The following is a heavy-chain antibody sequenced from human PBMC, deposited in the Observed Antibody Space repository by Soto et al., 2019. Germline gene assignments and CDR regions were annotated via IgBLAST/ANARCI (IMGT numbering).Heavy chain of an antibody. J-gene: IGHJ5*02. Sequence: PGGSLRLSCAASGFMFSNYWMHWGRQDPEKGLVWVSRINSDGSDTTYADSVKGRFTISRDNTKNTLFLQMNSLRAEDKAVYYCARDPSYSDPWGQGTLVTVSS. V-gene: IGHV3-74*01. CDR2: INSDGSDT. CDR3: ARDPSYSDP. D-gene: IGHD2-15*01. CDR1: GFMFSNYW.